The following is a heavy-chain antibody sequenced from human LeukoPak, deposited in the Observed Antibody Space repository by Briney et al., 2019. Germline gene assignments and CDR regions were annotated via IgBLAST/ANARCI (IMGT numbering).Heavy chain of an antibody. CDR2: IIPIFGTA. J-gene: IGHJ6*02. V-gene: IGHV1-69*01. Sequence: SVKVSCKASGGTFSSYAISWVRQAPGQGLEWMGGIIPIFGTANYAQKFQGRVTITADESTSTAYMELSSLRSEDTAVYYCARVLKWVRGMDVWGQGTTVTVSS. CDR1: GGTFSSYA. D-gene: IGHD1-26*01. CDR3: ARVLKWVRGMDV.